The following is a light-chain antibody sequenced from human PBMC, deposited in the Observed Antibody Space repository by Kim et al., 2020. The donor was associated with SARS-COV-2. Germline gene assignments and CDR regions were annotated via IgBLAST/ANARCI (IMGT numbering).Light chain of an antibody. J-gene: IGKJ2*01. CDR3: QQYGSSPLYT. CDR2: GAS. Sequence: PGERATVSCRASQSVSSSYFAWYQQKPGQAPRLLIYGASTRAAGIPDRFSGSGSGTDFTLTISRLEPEDFAVYYCQQYGSSPLYTFGQGTKLEIK. CDR1: QSVSSSY. V-gene: IGKV3-20*01.